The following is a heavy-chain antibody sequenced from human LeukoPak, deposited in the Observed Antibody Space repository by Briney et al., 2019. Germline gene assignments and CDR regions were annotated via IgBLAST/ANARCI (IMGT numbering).Heavy chain of an antibody. J-gene: IGHJ4*02. CDR2: TYPGDSDT. V-gene: IGHV5-51*01. CDR3: ARLNITMVRGVIPLFDY. CDR1: GYSFTSYW. D-gene: IGHD3-10*01. Sequence: GESLKISCKGSGYSFTSYWIGWVRQMPGKGLEWMGITYPGDSDTRYSPSFQGQVTISADKSISTAYLQWSSLKAPDTAMYYCARLNITMVRGVIPLFDYWGQGTLVTVSS.